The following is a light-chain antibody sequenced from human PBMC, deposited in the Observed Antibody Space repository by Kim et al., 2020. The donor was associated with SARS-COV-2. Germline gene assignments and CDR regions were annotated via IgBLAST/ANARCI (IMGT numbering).Light chain of an antibody. CDR3: QQYYTYPRT. CDR2: AAS. J-gene: IGKJ1*01. V-gene: IGKV1-8*01. Sequence: AIRITQSPSSLSTSTGDRVTITCRTSQGISSYLAWYQQKPGKAPKLLIYAASTLQSGVPSRFSGSGSGTVFTLTISSLQSEDFATYFCQQYYTYPRTFGQGTKVDIK. CDR1: QGISSY.